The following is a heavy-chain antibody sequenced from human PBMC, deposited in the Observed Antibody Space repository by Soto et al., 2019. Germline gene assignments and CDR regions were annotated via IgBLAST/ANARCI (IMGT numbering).Heavy chain of an antibody. CDR2: INPNSGGT. Sequence: GASVKFSCKASGYPLTCYYMHWVRHAPGQGLEWMGWINPNSGGTNYAQKLQGWVTMTRNTSISTAYMELSRLRSDDTAVYYCARRARGSDAFDIWGQGTMVTVSS. J-gene: IGHJ3*02. CDR3: ARRARGSDAFDI. CDR1: GYPLTCYY. V-gene: IGHV1-2*04. D-gene: IGHD3-10*01.